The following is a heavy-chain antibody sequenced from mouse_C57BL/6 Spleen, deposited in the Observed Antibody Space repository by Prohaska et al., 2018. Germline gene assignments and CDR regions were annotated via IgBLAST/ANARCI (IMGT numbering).Heavy chain of an antibody. CDR2: IDPDTGGT. CDR1: GYTFTDYE. J-gene: IGHJ3*01. V-gene: IGHV1-15*01. Sequence: QVQLQQSGAGLVRPGASVTLSCKASGYTFTDYEMHWVKQTPVHGLEWIGAIDPDTGGTAYNQKYKCKAILTADTSSSPAYMELRSLTSEDSAVYYCTRPLYYDYDWFAYWGQGTLVTVSA. D-gene: IGHD2-4*01. CDR3: TRPLYYDYDWFAY.